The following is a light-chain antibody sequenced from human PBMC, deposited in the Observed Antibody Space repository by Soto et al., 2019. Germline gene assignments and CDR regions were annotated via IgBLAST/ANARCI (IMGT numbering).Light chain of an antibody. Sequence: IQMTQSPSTLSASVGDRVTITCRASQSISGWLAWYQQKPGKAPKLLVFDASSLVSGVPSRFTGSGSGTEFTLTITSLQPDDFATYYCQHYNSNPWTFGLGTKVDIK. CDR1: QSISGW. CDR3: QHYNSNPWT. V-gene: IGKV1-5*01. CDR2: DAS. J-gene: IGKJ1*01.